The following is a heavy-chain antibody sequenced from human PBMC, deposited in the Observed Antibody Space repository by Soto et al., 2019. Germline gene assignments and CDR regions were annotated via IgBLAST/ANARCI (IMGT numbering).Heavy chain of an antibody. V-gene: IGHV3-30*03. CDR3: ASTWSGYYYFDS. CDR2: ISYDGNNR. Sequence: VQLVESGGGVVQPGGSLRLSCAASGFTFSNYGMHWVRQAPGKGLEWVAVISYDGNNRYYGDSVKGRFTISRDNSKNTVYLQMNSLRVEDTVVYYCASTWSGYYYFDSWGQGTLVTVSS. D-gene: IGHD3-3*01. J-gene: IGHJ4*02. CDR1: GFTFSNYG.